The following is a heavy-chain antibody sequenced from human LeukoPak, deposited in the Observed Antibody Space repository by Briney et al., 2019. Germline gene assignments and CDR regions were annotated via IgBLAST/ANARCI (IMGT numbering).Heavy chain of an antibody. Sequence: SETLSLTCTVSGGSISSSSYYWGWIRQPPGKGLEWIGSIYYSGSTYYNPSLKSRVTISVDTSKNQFSLKLSSVTAADTAVYYCARRGGWRYSSSWTSKGDYYYYMDVWGKGTTVTVSS. D-gene: IGHD6-13*01. CDR3: ARRGGWRYSSSWTSKGDYYYYMDV. CDR1: GGSISSSSYY. J-gene: IGHJ6*03. CDR2: IYYSGST. V-gene: IGHV4-39*01.